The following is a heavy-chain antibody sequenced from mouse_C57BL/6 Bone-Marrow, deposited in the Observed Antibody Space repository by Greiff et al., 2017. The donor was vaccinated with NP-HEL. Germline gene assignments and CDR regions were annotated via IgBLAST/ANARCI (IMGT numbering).Heavy chain of an antibody. CDR2: INPSSGYT. J-gene: IGHJ2*01. CDR3: ERSGAYYSKFDY. CDR1: GYTFTSYW. Sequence: QVQLQQSGAELAKPGASVKLSCKASGYTFTSYWMHWVNQRPGQGLDWIGYINPSSGYTKSNQKFKDKATLTADKSSSTASMQLSSLPSEDSAVFYCERSGAYYSKFDYWGQGTTLTVSA. V-gene: IGHV1-7*01. D-gene: IGHD2-12*01.